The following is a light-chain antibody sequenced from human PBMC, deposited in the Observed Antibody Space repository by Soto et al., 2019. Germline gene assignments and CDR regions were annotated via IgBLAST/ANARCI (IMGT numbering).Light chain of an antibody. Sequence: ETVLTQSPATLSLSPEERATLSCRASQSVGSNLAWYQQKPGQAPRLLIYDASNRATGIPARFSGSGSGTDFTLTISSLEPEDFAVYFCQQRINSLTFGGGTKV. V-gene: IGKV3-11*01. J-gene: IGKJ4*01. CDR1: QSVGSN. CDR2: DAS. CDR3: QQRINSLT.